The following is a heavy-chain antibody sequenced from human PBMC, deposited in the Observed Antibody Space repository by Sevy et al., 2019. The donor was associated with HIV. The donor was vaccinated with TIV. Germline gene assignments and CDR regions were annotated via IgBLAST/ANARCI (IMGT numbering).Heavy chain of an antibody. CDR1: EFTFSDYY. D-gene: IGHD6-19*01. Sequence: GGSLRLSCAASEFTFSDYYMSWIRQAPGKGLEWVSYISSSGSTIYYADSVKGRFTISRDNAKNSLYLQMNSLRAEDTAVYYCARDQGQWLVRNSGMDVWGQGTTVTVSS. V-gene: IGHV3-11*01. CDR3: ARDQGQWLVRNSGMDV. J-gene: IGHJ6*02. CDR2: ISSSGSTI.